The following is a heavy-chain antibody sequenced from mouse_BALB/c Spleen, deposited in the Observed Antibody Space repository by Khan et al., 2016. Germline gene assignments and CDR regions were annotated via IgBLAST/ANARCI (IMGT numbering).Heavy chain of an antibody. V-gene: IGHV9-2-1*01. D-gene: IGHD3-2*01. Sequence: QIQLVQSGPELKKPGETVKISCKASGYTFTDYSMHWVKQAPGKGLKWMGWINTETGEPTYADDFKGRSAFSLEPSASTAYLQINNLKNEDTATYFCALTARATSFAYWGQGTLVTVSA. CDR3: ALTARATSFAY. CDR1: GYTFTDYS. J-gene: IGHJ3*01. CDR2: INTETGEP.